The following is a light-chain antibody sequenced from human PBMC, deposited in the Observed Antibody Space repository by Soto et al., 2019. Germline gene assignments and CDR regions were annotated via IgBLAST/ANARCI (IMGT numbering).Light chain of an antibody. Sequence: QSALSQPASVSGSPGQSIAISCTGTSSDVGSYNLVSWYQQHPGKAPKLMIYDAFRRPSGVSDRFSGSRYGNTASLTISGLQFEDEADYYCCAYAGSNTYVFGTGTKVTVL. V-gene: IGLV2-23*01. J-gene: IGLJ1*01. CDR1: SSDVGSYNL. CDR2: DAF. CDR3: CAYAGSNTYV.